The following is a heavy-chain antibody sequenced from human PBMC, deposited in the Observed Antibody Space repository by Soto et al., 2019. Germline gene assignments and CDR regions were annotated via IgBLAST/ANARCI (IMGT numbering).Heavy chain of an antibody. J-gene: IGHJ4*02. D-gene: IGHD2-8*01. Sequence: PGESLTLSCKGSGYRFTSYWIGWVRQMPGKGLEWMGIIYPGDSDTRYSPSFQGQVTISADKSTSTAYLQWSSLRASDTAMYYCARQSGGVYNSVYYFDYWGQGTLVTVSS. CDR1: GYRFTSYW. V-gene: IGHV5-51*01. CDR3: ARQSGGVYNSVYYFDY. CDR2: IYPGDSDT.